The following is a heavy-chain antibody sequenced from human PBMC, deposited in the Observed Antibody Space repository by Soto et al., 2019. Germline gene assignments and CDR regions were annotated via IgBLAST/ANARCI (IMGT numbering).Heavy chain of an antibody. V-gene: IGHV3-30-3*01. CDR3: LRDCSGRYAYFDQ. Sequence: GGSLRLSCAASGFTFSSYAMHWVRQAPGKGLEWVAVISYDGSNKYYADSVKGRFTISRDNSKNTLYLQMNSLRAEDTAVYYCLRDCSGRYAYFDQWGQGVLLTVSS. J-gene: IGHJ4*02. CDR2: ISYDGSNK. D-gene: IGHD2-15*01. CDR1: GFTFSSYA.